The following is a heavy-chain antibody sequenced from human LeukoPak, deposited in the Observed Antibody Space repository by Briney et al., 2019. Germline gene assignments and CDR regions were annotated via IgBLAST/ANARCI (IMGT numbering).Heavy chain of an antibody. Sequence: PGGSLRLSCAASGFTFSSYWMSWVRQAPGKGLEWVANIKQDGSEKYYVDSVEGRFTISRDNAKNSLYLQMNSLRAEDTAVYYCARGWARGVITRSYFDCWGQGTLVTVSS. CDR3: ARGWARGVITRSYFDC. J-gene: IGHJ4*02. CDR2: IKQDGSEK. D-gene: IGHD3-10*01. V-gene: IGHV3-7*01. CDR1: GFTFSSYW.